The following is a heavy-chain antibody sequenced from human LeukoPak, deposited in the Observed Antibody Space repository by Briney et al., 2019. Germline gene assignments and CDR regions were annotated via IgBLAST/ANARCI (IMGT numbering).Heavy chain of an antibody. J-gene: IGHJ6*04. V-gene: IGHV5-10-1*01. Sequence: GESLEISCKGSGYSFTSYWISWVRQMPGKGLEWMGRIDPSDSYTNYSPSFQGHVTISADKSISTAYLQWSSLKASDTAMYYCARQKDLATSYYYYGMDVWGKGTTVTVSS. CDR1: GYSFTSYW. CDR2: IDPSDSYT. CDR3: ARQKDLATSYYYYGMDV.